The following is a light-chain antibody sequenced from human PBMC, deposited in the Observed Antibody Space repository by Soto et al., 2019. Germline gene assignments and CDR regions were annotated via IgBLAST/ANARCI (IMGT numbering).Light chain of an antibody. CDR1: QDISSY. Sequence: IQLTQSPSSLSASVGDRVTITCRASQDISSYLAWYRQKPGKAPKLLIYAASTLQSGVPSRFSGRGSGTDFTLTISSLQPEDFGTYYCQQLNSYPRTFGQGTKVEIK. J-gene: IGKJ1*01. CDR2: AAS. V-gene: IGKV1-9*01. CDR3: QQLNSYPRT.